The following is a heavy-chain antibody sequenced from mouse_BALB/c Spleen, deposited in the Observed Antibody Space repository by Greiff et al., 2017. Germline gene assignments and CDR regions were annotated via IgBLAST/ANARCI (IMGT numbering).Heavy chain of an antibody. CDR2: IYPGNVNT. Sequence: QVQLQQSGPELVKPGASVRISCKASGYTFTRYYLHWVKQRPGQGLEWIGWIYPGNVNTKYNEKFKGKATLTADKSSSTAYMQLSSLTSEDSAVYFCARVYYGNYDAMDYWGQGTSVTVSS. J-gene: IGHJ4*01. D-gene: IGHD2-1*01. V-gene: IGHV1S56*01. CDR3: ARVYYGNYDAMDY. CDR1: GYTFTRYY.